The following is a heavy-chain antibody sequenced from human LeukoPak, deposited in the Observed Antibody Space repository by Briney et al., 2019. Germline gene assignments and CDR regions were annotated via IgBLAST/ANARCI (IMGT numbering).Heavy chain of an antibody. CDR2: IYYSGST. CDR1: GGSISSYY. Sequence: PSETLSLTCTVSGGSISSYYWSWIRQPPGKGLEWIGYIYYSGSTNYNPSLKSRVTISVDTSKNQFSLKLSSVTAADTAVYYCASLYGGNFLFDYWGQGTLVTVSS. D-gene: IGHD4-23*01. CDR3: ASLYGGNFLFDY. J-gene: IGHJ4*02. V-gene: IGHV4-59*08.